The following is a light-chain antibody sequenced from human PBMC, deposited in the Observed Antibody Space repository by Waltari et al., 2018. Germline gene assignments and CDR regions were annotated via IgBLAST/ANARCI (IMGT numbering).Light chain of an antibody. J-gene: IGLJ3*02. CDR2: NNE. CDR1: SSSIGTNT. CDR3: AAWDDSLNGWV. Sequence: QSVLTQPPSASGTPGPRVPISCSGSSSSIGTNTLNWYQHLPGTAPNLLIYNNEKPPSGVPSRVSGSKSGTSASLAISGLHSEDEADYYCAAWDDSLNGWVFGGGTKLTVL. V-gene: IGLV1-44*01.